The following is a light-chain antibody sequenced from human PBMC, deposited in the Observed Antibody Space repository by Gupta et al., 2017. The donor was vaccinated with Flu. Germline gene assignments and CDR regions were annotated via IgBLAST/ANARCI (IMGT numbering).Light chain of an antibody. J-gene: IGLJ1*01. CDR2: SNN. Sequence: QSVLAQPPSASATPGQRVTISCSGSRTNIGSNIVNWYQQFPGTAPKLLIYSNNQRPSGVPDRFAGSKSGASAFLAISGLQSEDEAEYYCATWDDGLGGSFVFGTGTKVTVL. CDR1: RTNIGSNI. CDR3: ATWDDGLGGSFV. V-gene: IGLV1-44*01.